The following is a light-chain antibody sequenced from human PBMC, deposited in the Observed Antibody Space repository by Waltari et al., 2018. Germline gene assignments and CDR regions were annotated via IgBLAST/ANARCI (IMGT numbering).Light chain of an antibody. J-gene: IGLJ1*01. V-gene: IGLV2-23*02. CDR2: DVS. CDR3: CSYAGSSTLV. Sequence: QSALTQPASVSGSPGQSITISCTGTSSDVGGYNYVSWYQQHPGKAPKLMIYDVSKRPSGFSNRFSGSKSGNTASLTISGLQAEDEADYYCCSYAGSSTLVFGTGTKVTVL. CDR1: SSDVGGYNY.